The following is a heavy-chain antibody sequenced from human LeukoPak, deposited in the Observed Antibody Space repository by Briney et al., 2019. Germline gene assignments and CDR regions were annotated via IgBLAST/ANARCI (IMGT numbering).Heavy chain of an antibody. D-gene: IGHD3-10*01. Sequence: RSLRLSCAASGFTFSSYAMHWVRQAPGKGLEWVAVISYDGSNKYYADSVKGRFTISRDNSKNTLYLQMNSLRAEDTAVYYCARGRYGSGSKRGMDVWGKGTTVTVSS. CDR3: ARGRYGSGSKRGMDV. CDR2: ISYDGSNK. V-gene: IGHV3-30*04. J-gene: IGHJ6*04. CDR1: GFTFSSYA.